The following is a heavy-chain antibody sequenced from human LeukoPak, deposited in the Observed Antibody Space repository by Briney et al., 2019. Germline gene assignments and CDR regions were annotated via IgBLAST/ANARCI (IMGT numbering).Heavy chain of an antibody. CDR3: ARGAYYYGSGSYYGLRFDP. D-gene: IGHD3-10*01. Sequence: PSETLSLTCTVSGGSINNYYWSWIRQPPERGLEWIGYMYYNGSTNYNPSLKSRVTISVDTSKNQFSLKLSSVTAADTAVYYCARGAYYYGSGSYYGLRFDPWGQGTLVTVSS. J-gene: IGHJ5*02. CDR2: MYYNGST. CDR1: GGSINNYY. V-gene: IGHV4-59*01.